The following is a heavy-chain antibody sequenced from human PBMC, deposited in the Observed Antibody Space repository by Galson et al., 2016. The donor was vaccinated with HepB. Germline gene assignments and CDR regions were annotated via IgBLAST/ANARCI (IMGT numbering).Heavy chain of an antibody. CDR1: GGSISSSSYY. CDR2: IYYSGTT. V-gene: IGHV4-39*01. Sequence: SETLSLTCTVSGGSISSSSYYWGWIRQPPGKGLEWIGSIYYSGTTSYNPSLQSRVTISVDTSNNQFHLKLSSVTAADTAVYICARQQRDGLVNFWGQGTMVAISS. CDR3: ARQQRDGLVNF. D-gene: IGHD3/OR15-3a*01. J-gene: IGHJ3*01.